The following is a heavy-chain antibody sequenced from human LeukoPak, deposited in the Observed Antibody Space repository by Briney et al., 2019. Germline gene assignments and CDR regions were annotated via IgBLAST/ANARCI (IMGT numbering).Heavy chain of an antibody. Sequence: ASVKLSCTASGYTFTSYGISWVRQAPGQGLEWMGWISAYNGNTNYAQKLQGRVTMTTDTSTSTAYMELRSLRADDTAVYYCALVYYGSGSYYPYWGQGTLVTVSS. CDR2: ISAYNGNT. D-gene: IGHD3-10*01. CDR1: GYTFTSYG. CDR3: ALVYYGSGSYYPY. J-gene: IGHJ4*02. V-gene: IGHV1-18*01.